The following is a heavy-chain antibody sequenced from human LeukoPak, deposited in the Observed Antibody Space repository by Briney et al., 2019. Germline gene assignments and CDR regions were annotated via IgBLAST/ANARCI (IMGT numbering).Heavy chain of an antibody. D-gene: IGHD3-10*01. CDR1: GYSFTTYG. Sequence: GASVKVSCKASGYSFTTYGITWVRQAPGQGLEWMGWISAYNGNTNYVQKLQGRVTMTTDTSTSTAYMELRSLRSDDTAVYYCARARKYYGSGPGGMDVWGQGTTVTVSS. V-gene: IGHV1-18*01. CDR2: ISAYNGNT. CDR3: ARARKYYGSGPGGMDV. J-gene: IGHJ6*02.